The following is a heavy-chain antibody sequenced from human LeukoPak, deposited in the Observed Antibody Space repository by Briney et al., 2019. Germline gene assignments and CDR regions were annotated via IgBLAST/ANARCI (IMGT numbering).Heavy chain of an antibody. Sequence: SGGSLRLSCAASGFTFSTYEMNWVRQALGRGLEWVSYISTSGRTIYYADSAKGRFTISRDNAKNSLYLQMNSLRAEDTAVYYCASYIRAPFDIWGQGTMVTVSS. D-gene: IGHD3-10*01. CDR1: GFTFSTYE. J-gene: IGHJ3*02. CDR2: ISTSGRTI. V-gene: IGHV3-48*03. CDR3: ASYIRAPFDI.